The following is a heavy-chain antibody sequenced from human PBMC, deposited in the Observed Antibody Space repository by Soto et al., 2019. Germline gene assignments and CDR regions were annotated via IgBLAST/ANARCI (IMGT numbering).Heavy chain of an antibody. CDR2: LYYAGST. CDR1: GGSISSHY. Sequence: SETLSLTCTVSGGSISSHYWSWVRQPPGKGLEWIGYLYYAGSTNYNASLKSQVTMSLDTSKNQFSLMLTSVTAADTAVYYCARVGATVTSQALGFDHWGQGILVTVSS. J-gene: IGHJ4*02. V-gene: IGHV4-59*11. CDR3: ARVGATVTSQALGFDH. D-gene: IGHD4-17*01.